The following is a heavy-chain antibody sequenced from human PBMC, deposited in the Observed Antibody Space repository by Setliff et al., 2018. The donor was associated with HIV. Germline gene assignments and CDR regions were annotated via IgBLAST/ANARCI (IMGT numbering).Heavy chain of an antibody. D-gene: IGHD2-2*01. V-gene: IGHV4-39*07. Sequence: SETLSLTCTVSGGSISSGDYYWTWIRQPPGKGLEWIGKINHSGSTDYNPSLKSRVTISVDTSKNQFSLKLSSVTAADTAVYYCVRELGYCSGTTCYGGTFDYWGQGTLVTVSS. CDR1: GGSISSGDYY. CDR2: INHSGST. CDR3: VRELGYCSGTTCYGGTFDY. J-gene: IGHJ4*02.